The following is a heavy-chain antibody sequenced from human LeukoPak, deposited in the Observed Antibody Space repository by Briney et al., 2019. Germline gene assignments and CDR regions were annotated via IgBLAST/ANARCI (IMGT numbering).Heavy chain of an antibody. CDR3: ARDHRYSSWN. Sequence: SGGSLRLSCAASGFTFSTYWMSWVRQAPGKGLEWVANIKQDGSEKYYVDSVKGRFTISKDTAKNSLYLQMNSLRAEDTAVYYCARDHRYSSWNWGQGTLVTVSS. CDR2: IKQDGSEK. CDR1: GFTFSTYW. D-gene: IGHD5-18*01. J-gene: IGHJ4*02. V-gene: IGHV3-7*05.